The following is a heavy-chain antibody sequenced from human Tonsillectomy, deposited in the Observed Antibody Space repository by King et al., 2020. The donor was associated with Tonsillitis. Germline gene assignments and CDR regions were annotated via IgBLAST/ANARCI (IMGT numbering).Heavy chain of an antibody. J-gene: IGHJ6*02. CDR3: LPNYYYYGMDV. CDR1: GFTFSSYS. V-gene: IGHV3-21*01. CDR2: ISSSSSYI. Sequence: VQLVESGGGLVKPGGSLRLSCAASGFTFSSYSMNWVRQAPGKGLEWVSSISSSSSYIHYADSVKGRFTISRDNAKNSLYLQMNSLRAEDTAVYHCLPNYYYYGMDVWGQGTKVTVSS.